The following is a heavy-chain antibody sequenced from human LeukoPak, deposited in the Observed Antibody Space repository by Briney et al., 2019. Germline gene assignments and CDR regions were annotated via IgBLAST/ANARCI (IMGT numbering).Heavy chain of an antibody. V-gene: IGHV7-4-1*02. CDR3: ARDPAYCGGDCYSVFAYDL. CDR2: INTHTGNP. D-gene: IGHD2-21*02. CDR1: GYTFTSYA. J-gene: IGHJ3*01. Sequence: ASVKVSCKTSGYTFTSYAISWVRQAPGQGLEYMGWINTHTGNPTYAQGFTGRFVFSLDTSVSTAYLQISSLKDEDTAVYYCARDPAYCGGDCYSVFAYDLWGQGTMVTVSS.